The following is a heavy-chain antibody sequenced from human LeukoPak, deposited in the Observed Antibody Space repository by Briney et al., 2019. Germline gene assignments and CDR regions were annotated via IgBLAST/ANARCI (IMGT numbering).Heavy chain of an antibody. CDR1: GFTFSTYA. CDR3: ARGRLPKYYFDS. CDR2: VSGSGDKT. J-gene: IGHJ4*02. D-gene: IGHD4-11*01. Sequence: GGSLRLSCAASGFTFSTYAISWVRQAPGKGLEWVSGVSGSGDKTYYADSVKGRFTVSRDSSKSTVYLQMNSLRVEDTAVYYCARGRLPKYYFDSWGQGTLVTVSS. V-gene: IGHV3-23*01.